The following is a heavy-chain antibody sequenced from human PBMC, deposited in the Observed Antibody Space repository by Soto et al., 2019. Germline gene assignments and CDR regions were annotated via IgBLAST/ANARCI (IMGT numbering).Heavy chain of an antibody. Sequence: QVQLVQSGAEVKKPGSSVKVSCKASGGTFSSYAISWVRQAPGQGLEWMGGVIPNFGTANYAQKFQGRVTITADESTSTAYMERSSLRSEDTAVYCCARKLIAARRGGSGYCYGMDVWGQGTTVTVSS. CDR1: GGTFSSYA. J-gene: IGHJ6*02. D-gene: IGHD6-6*01. CDR3: ARKLIAARRGGSGYCYGMDV. CDR2: VIPNFGTA. V-gene: IGHV1-69*01.